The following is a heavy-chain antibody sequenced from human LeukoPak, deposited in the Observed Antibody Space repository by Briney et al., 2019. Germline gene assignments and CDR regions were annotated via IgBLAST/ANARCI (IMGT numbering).Heavy chain of an antibody. V-gene: IGHV4-59*01. J-gene: IGHJ3*02. Sequence: SETLSLTCTVSGGSISSYYWSWIRQPPGKGLEWVGYIYYSGSTNYNPSLKSRVTISVDTSKNHFSLKLSSVTAADTAVYYCARVVVTAVGYNAFDIWGQGTMVTVSS. CDR2: IYYSGST. CDR3: ARVVVTAVGYNAFDI. CDR1: GGSISSYY. D-gene: IGHD2-21*02.